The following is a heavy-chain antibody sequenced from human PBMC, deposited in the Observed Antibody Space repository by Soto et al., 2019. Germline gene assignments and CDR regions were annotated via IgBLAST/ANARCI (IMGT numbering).Heavy chain of an antibody. Sequence: QVQLVQSGAEVKKPGSSVKVSCKASGGTFSNYAMSWVRQAPGQGLEWMGGIIPIFGTANYAQKFQGRVTITADEATSTAYMELSSLRSEDTAVYYCARGMVRFLDSLGVDVWGQGTTVTVSS. CDR2: IIPIFGTA. CDR3: ARGMVRFLDSLGVDV. D-gene: IGHD3-3*01. V-gene: IGHV1-69*12. CDR1: GGTFSNYA. J-gene: IGHJ6*02.